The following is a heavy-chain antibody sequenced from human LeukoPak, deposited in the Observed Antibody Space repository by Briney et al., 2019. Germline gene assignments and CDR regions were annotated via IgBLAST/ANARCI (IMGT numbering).Heavy chain of an antibody. J-gene: IGHJ4*02. CDR2: INPNSGAT. D-gene: IGHD3-9*01. CDR3: ARSAPTLTYDILTGYLGY. CDR1: GYTFIGYY. Sequence: ASVKVSCKASGYTFIGYYMHWVRQAPGQGLEWMGWINPNSGATNYAQKFQGRVTMTRDTSISTAYMELSRLRSDDTAVYYCARSAPTLTYDILTGYLGYWGQGTLVTVSS. V-gene: IGHV1-2*02.